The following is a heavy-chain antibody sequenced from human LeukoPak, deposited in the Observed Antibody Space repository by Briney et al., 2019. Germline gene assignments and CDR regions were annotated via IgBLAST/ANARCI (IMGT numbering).Heavy chain of an antibody. CDR1: GYTFSVYY. D-gene: IGHD6-13*01. CDR3: ARGVATTGAKFFDY. CDR2: VNPNNGGT. J-gene: IGHJ4*02. Sequence: ASVKVSCKASGYTFSVYYIHWLRQAPGQGLEWLGWVNPNNGGTLYSQKFQGGVTMSRDTSISAVYMELNRLTTDDTAVYFCARGVATTGAKFFDYWGQGTLVTVSS. V-gene: IGHV1-2*02.